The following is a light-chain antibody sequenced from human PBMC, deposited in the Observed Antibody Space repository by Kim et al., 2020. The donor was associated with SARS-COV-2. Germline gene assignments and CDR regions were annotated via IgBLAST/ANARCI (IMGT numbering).Light chain of an antibody. J-gene: IGLJ2*01. CDR3: ASYTMDSMWI. CDR1: GRDIGSYER. Sequence: GQSVPISGSGTGRDIGSYERVSWYQQSPGTAPRLLIYEVSHRPSGVPHRFSASKSGNTASLTISGLQPEDEGDYYCASYTMDSMWIIGGGTQLTVL. CDR2: EVS. V-gene: IGLV2-18*02.